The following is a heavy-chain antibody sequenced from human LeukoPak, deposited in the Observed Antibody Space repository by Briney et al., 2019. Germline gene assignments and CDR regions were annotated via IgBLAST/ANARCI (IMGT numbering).Heavy chain of an antibody. CDR3: AKTSNIWYGYFDY. CDR2: IYHSGGT. J-gene: IGHJ4*02. CDR1: GGSISSENW. Sequence: PSGTLSLTCAVSGGSISSENWWSWVRPPPGKGLEWIGEIYHSGGTNYNPSLKSRVTVSVDKSTNQFSLTLTSVTAADTAVYYCAKTSNIWYGYFDYWGQGALVAVSS. D-gene: IGHD6-13*01. V-gene: IGHV4-4*02.